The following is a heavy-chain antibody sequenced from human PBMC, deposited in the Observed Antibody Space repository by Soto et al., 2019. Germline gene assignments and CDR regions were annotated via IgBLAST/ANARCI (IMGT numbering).Heavy chain of an antibody. J-gene: IGHJ5*02. CDR2: ISSSSSTI. CDR1: GFTFSSNS. Sequence: EVQVVESGGGLVQPGGSLRLSCAASGFTFSSNSMNWVRQAPGKGLEWISYISSSSSTIYADSVKGRFTISRDNAKNSLYMQMKSLRDEDPAVYYCARVIWSGPLTSDLWGQGTLVTVSS. CDR3: ARVIWSGPLTSDL. D-gene: IGHD3-3*01. V-gene: IGHV3-48*02.